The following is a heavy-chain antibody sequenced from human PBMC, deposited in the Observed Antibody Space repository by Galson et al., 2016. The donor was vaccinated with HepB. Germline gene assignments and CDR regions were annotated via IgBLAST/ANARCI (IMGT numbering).Heavy chain of an antibody. J-gene: IGHJ6*02. CDR2: IYPGDSDT. Sequence: QSGAEVKKPGESLKISCKGSGYSFTSYWIGWVRQMPGKGLELMGIIYPGDSDTRYSPSFQGQVTISADKSISTAFLQWSSLPASDNAMYYCARRATIAVAGMEGGRDYYYYGMDVWGQGTTVTVSS. CDR3: ARRATIAVAGMEGGRDYYYYGMDV. V-gene: IGHV5-51*01. D-gene: IGHD6-19*01. CDR1: GYSFTSYW.